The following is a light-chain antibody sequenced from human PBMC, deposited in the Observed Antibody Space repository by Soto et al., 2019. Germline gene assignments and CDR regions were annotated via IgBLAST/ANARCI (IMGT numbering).Light chain of an antibody. J-gene: IGKJ1*01. V-gene: IGKV1-27*01. CDR2: AAS. CDR1: QGISNY. Sequence: DIQMTQSPSSLSASVGDRVTITCWASQGISNYFAWYQQKPGKVPKLLIYAASTLQSGVPSRFSGSGSGTDFTLTISSLQPEDVATYYCQKYNSAPRTFGQGTKVEIK. CDR3: QKYNSAPRT.